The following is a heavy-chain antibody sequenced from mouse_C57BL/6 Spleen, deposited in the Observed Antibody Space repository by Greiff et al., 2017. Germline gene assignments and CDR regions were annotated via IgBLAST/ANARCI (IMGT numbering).Heavy chain of an antibody. D-gene: IGHD1-1*01. Sequence: EVQLQESGPGLVKPSQSLSLTCSVTGYSITSGYYWNWIRQFPGNKLEWMGYISYDGSNNYNPSLKNRISITRDTSKNQFFLKLNSVTTEDTATYYCARGDYGSSYEDYWGQGTTLTVSS. CDR3: ARGDYGSSYEDY. CDR2: ISYDGSN. J-gene: IGHJ2*01. V-gene: IGHV3-6*01. CDR1: GYSITSGYY.